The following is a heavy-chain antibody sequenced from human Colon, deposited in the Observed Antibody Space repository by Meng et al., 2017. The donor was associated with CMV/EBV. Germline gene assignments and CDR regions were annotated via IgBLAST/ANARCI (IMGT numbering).Heavy chain of an antibody. CDR1: GASITSYY. CDR2: VYNSGNT. Sequence: VQLAEAGPGLVKPSETLSLTCTVSGASITSYYWSWIRQPAGKGLEWIGGVYNSGNTNYNPSLKSRVTMSIDTSKNQLSLNIRSVTAADTAVYYCARDSNLSGLAYWGQGTLVTVSS. J-gene: IGHJ4*02. CDR3: ARDSNLSGLAY. V-gene: IGHV4-4*07. D-gene: IGHD3-10*01.